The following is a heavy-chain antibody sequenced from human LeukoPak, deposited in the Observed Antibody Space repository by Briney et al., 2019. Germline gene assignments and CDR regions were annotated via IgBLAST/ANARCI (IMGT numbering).Heavy chain of an antibody. D-gene: IGHD3-10*01. CDR2: INSNSGGT. Sequence: ASVQDSCKSCGEIFSGYYLHGVRPARGRGLAWMGWINSNSGGTNYAQKCQGRVTMTRDTSISSVHMELSRLRSDETAVYYCARDSITLLRGFDFWGQGTLVTVSS. J-gene: IGHJ4*02. CDR3: ARDSITLLRGFDF. V-gene: IGHV1-2*02. CDR1: GEIFSGYY.